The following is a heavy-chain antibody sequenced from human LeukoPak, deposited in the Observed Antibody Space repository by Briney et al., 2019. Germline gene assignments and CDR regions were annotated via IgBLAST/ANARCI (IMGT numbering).Heavy chain of an antibody. J-gene: IGHJ3*02. V-gene: IGHV4-59*01. CDR3: ARDTLPYMTDSHRAFDI. Sequence: SETLSLTCTVSGGSISSYYWSWIRQPPGKGLEWIGYIYYSGSTNYNPSLKSRVTISVDTSKNQFSLKLSSVTAADTAVYYCARDTLPYMTDSHRAFDIWGQGTKVTVSS. CDR1: GGSISSYY. CDR2: IYYSGST. D-gene: IGHD2-21*02.